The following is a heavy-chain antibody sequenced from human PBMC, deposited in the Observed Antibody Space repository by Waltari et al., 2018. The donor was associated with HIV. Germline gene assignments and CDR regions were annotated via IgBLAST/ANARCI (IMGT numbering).Heavy chain of an antibody. V-gene: IGHV4-34*01. J-gene: IGHJ4*02. CDR2: VNQGGNS. Sequence: QVQLQQWGAGLLKPSETLPLTCAVYGGSFSPSYWSWVRQPPGKGLEWIGEVNQGGNSKYNPSLESRVSVTFDTSKNQFSLNLDSVTAADTAVYFCARRRQVVSQPFDYWGQGTPVIVS. D-gene: IGHD3-22*01. CDR1: GGSFSPSY. CDR3: ARRRQVVSQPFDY.